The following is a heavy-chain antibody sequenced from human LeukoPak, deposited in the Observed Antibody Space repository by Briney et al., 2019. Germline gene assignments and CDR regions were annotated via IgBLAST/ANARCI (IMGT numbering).Heavy chain of an antibody. CDR1: GYSFATYW. D-gene: IGHD1-26*01. CDR2: IDPSDSYT. V-gene: IGHV5-10-1*01. CDR3: ATLGVGTTTAFDY. J-gene: IGHJ4*02. Sequence: GESLKISCKGSGYSFATYWIGWVRQMPGKGLEWMGRIDPSDSYTNYSPSFQGHVTISADKSISTAFLQWSSLKASDTAMYYCATLGVGTTTAFDYWGQGTLVTVSS.